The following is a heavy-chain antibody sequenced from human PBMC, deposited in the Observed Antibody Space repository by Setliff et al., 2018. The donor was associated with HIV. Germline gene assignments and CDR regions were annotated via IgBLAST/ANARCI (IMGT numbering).Heavy chain of an antibody. CDR3: AKDGISGGAYPPYYFDY. D-gene: IGHD2-15*01. J-gene: IGHJ4*01. CDR2: ISGSCGST. CDR1: GFTFNTYA. V-gene: IGHV3-23*01. Sequence: GGSLRLSCAASGFTFNTYAMSWVRQAPGKGLEWVSVISGSCGSTFYADSVKGRFTISRDNSKNTLYLQMNGLRVEETAVYYCAKDGISGGAYPPYYFDYWGHGTLVTVSS.